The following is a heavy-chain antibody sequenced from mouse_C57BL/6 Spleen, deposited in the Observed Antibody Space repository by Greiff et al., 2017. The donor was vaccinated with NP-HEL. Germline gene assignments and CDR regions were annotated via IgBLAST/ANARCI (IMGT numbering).Heavy chain of an antibody. V-gene: IGHV1-62-3*01. CDR3: ASGRGNDEGGSMDY. J-gene: IGHJ4*01. D-gene: IGHD2-2*01. CDR1: GYTFTSYW. Sequence: VQLQQSGAELVKPGASVKLSCKASGYTFTSYWMHWVKQRPGRGLEWIGRIDPNSGGTKYNEKFKSKATLTVDKPSSTAYMQLSSLTSEDSAVYYGASGRGNDEGGSMDYWGQGTSVTVPS. CDR2: IDPNSGGT.